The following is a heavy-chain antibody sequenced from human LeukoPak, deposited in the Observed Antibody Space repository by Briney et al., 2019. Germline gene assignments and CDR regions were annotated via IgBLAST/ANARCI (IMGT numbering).Heavy chain of an antibody. V-gene: IGHV3-74*01. CDR2: INSDGSST. CDR1: GFTFSNYW. CDR3: TRGNYGMNV. Sequence: PGGSLRLSCAASGFTFSNYWMHSVGQAPGKWLVWVSRINSDGSSTSYADSVKGRFTVSRDNAESTLYLQMNSLRVDDTAVYYCTRGNYGMNVWGQGTTVTVSS. J-gene: IGHJ6*02.